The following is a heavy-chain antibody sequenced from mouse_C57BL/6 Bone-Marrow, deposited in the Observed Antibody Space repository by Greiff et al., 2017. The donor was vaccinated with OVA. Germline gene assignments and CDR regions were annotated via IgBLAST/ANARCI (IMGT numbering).Heavy chain of an antibody. J-gene: IGHJ2*01. Sequence: QVQLQQPGAELVRPGSSVKLSCKASGYTFTSYWMDWVKQRPGQGLEWIGNIYPSDSETHYNQKFKDKATLTVDKSSSTAYMQLSSLTSEDSAVYYSARYYYGNYEYFDYWGQGTTLTVSS. D-gene: IGHD2-1*01. CDR3: ARYYYGNYEYFDY. CDR1: GYTFTSYW. V-gene: IGHV1-61*01. CDR2: IYPSDSET.